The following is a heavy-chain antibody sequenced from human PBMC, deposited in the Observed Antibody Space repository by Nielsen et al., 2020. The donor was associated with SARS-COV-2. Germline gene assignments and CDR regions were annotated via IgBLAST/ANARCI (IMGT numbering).Heavy chain of an antibody. CDR3: ARLRPTGYYYYGMDV. D-gene: IGHD4-17*01. Sequence: GESLKISCAASGFTSSSYSMNWVRQAPGKGLEWVSYISSSSSTIYYADSVKGRFTISRDNAKNSLYLQMNSLRAEDTAVYYCARLRPTGYYYYGMDVWGQGTTVTVSS. V-gene: IGHV3-48*01. CDR2: ISSSSSTI. CDR1: GFTSSSYS. J-gene: IGHJ6*02.